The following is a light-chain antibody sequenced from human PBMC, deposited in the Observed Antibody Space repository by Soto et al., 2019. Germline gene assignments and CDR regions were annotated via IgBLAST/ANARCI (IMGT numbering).Light chain of an antibody. CDR3: SSYTCSSTLV. CDR2: DVS. Sequence: QSALTQPASVSGSPGQSITISCTGTSSDVGGYNYVSWYQQHPGKAPKLMIYDVSNRPSGVSNRFSGSKSGNTASLTISGLQAEDEADYYCSSYTCSSTLVFGGGTKLTVL. CDR1: SSDVGGYNY. V-gene: IGLV2-14*01. J-gene: IGLJ2*01.